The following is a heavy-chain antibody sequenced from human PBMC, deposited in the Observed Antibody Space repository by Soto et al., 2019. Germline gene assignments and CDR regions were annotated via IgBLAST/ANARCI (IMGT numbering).Heavy chain of an antibody. Sequence: EVQLVESGGGLVQPGGSLRLSCAASGFTFSTYWMNWVRQAPGKGLQWVANIKEDGSEEYYVDSVKGRFTISRDNAKNSLYLEMNGLGGEDTAVYYCARDGGARGRGSALGYYYHFGMDVWGQGTTVTVPS. CDR2: IKEDGSEE. V-gene: IGHV3-7*05. CDR1: GFTFSTYW. J-gene: IGHJ6*02. D-gene: IGHD3-16*01. CDR3: ARDGGARGRGSALGYYYHFGMDV.